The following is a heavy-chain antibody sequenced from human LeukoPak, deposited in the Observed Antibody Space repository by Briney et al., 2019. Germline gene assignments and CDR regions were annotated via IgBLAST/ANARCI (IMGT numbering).Heavy chain of an antibody. CDR1: GYTFTSYG. J-gene: IGHJ4*02. V-gene: IGHV1-18*01. Sequence: GASVKVSCKASGYTFTSYGISWVRQAPGQGLEWMGWISAYSLNTNYAQNLQGRVTMTTDTSTRTAYMELRSLTSDDTAIYYCARHGGIGPKRDYFDYWGPGTLVTVSS. D-gene: IGHD3-16*01. CDR2: ISAYSLNT. CDR3: ARHGGIGPKRDYFDY.